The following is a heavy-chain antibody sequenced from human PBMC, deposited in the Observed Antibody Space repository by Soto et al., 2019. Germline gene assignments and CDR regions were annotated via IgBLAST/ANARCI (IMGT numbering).Heavy chain of an antibody. D-gene: IGHD2-15*01. CDR3: ARGDIVVVVAAGGMDV. CDR1: GFTFSNYW. J-gene: IGHJ6*02. Sequence: EVEVVESGGGLVQPGGSLRLSCVASGFTFSNYWMTWVRQAPGKGLEWVANINQDGSERTHVDSVKGRFTVSRDNAKNSLYLQMTRLRAEDTAVYYCARGDIVVVVAAGGMDVWGQGTTVTVSS. CDR2: INQDGSER. V-gene: IGHV3-7*04.